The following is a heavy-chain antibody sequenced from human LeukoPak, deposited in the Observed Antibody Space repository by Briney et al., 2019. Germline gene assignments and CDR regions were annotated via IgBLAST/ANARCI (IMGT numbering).Heavy chain of an antibody. CDR2: FGTGAGT. V-gene: IGHV3-23*01. Sequence: GGSLRLSCAASGFTFSSYAMGWVRQAPGKGLEWVSAFGTGAGTYYADSVKGRFTISRDNFKSTLYLQMNSLRAKDTAVYYCTMYTSGWDWGQGTLVTVSS. CDR1: GFTFSSYA. J-gene: IGHJ4*02. CDR3: TMYTSGWD. D-gene: IGHD6-19*01.